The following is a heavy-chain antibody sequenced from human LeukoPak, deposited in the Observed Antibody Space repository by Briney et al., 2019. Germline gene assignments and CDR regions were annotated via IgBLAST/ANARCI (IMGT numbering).Heavy chain of an antibody. CDR1: GFTFSTYG. CDR2: IRYDGSNK. CDR3: AKEGDYYDSGGYYRSYYYYYIDV. D-gene: IGHD3-22*01. J-gene: IGHJ6*03. Sequence: PGGSLRLSCAASGFTFSTYGMHWVRQAPGKGLEWVAFIRYDGSNKYDADSVKGRFTISRDNSKNTLYLQMNSLRAEDTAVYYCAKEGDYYDSGGYYRSYYYYYIDVWGKGTTVTVSS. V-gene: IGHV3-30*02.